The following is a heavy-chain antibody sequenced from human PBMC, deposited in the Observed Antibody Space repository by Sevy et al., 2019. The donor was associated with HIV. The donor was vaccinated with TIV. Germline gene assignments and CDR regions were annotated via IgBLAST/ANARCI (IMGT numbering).Heavy chain of an antibody. CDR3: KRDAGYSVGWYPSNY. Sequence: GGSLRLSCAASGFSVSSHAMHWVRQAPGKGLEWVALLSYDGSTQYYADSVKGRFSISRDTSKNILYLQMNSLRPADTALYYCKRDAGYSVGWYPSNYWGQGTLVTVSS. CDR2: LSYDGSTQ. CDR1: GFSVSSHA. V-gene: IGHV3-30*04. J-gene: IGHJ4*02. D-gene: IGHD6-19*01.